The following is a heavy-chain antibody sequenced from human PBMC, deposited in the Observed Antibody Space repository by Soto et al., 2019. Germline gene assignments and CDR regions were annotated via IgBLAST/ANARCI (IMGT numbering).Heavy chain of an antibody. CDR3: AREDDYGYSYINYGLDV. Sequence: GGSLRLSCAASGFTFNIYALHWVRQAPGKGLEWVAVISFDGTKKYYSDSVKGRFSISRDNLKNTLYLQMNNLRVEDAALYFCAREDDYGYSYINYGLDVWGQGTTVTVSS. CDR1: GFTFNIYA. D-gene: IGHD4-17*01. CDR2: ISFDGTKK. J-gene: IGHJ6*02. V-gene: IGHV3-30-3*01.